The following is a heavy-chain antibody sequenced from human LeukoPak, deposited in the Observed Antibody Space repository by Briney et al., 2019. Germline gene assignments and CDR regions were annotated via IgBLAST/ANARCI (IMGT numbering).Heavy chain of an antibody. CDR2: FKTKYNQV. CDR1: GFTFSDYA. Sequence: PGGSLRLSCVASGFTFSDYAMNWVRQAPGKGLEWVFTFKTKYNQVYYAESVRGRFTISTDNSKKTVYLQMNSLRAEDTALYYCARSVPDYTRFDYWGQGALVTVSS. V-gene: IGHV3-23*05. D-gene: IGHD4-11*01. CDR3: ARSVPDYTRFDY. J-gene: IGHJ4*02.